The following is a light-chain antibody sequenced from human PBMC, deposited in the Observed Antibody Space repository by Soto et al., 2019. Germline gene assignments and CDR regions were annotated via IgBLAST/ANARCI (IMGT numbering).Light chain of an antibody. CDR3: QQYNNYST. J-gene: IGKJ1*01. Sequence: DIQMTQSPSTLSASVGDRVTITCRASQSISSWLAWYQQKTGKAPKLLIYKASSLESGVPSRFSGSGSGTEFTLTISSLQPDDVATYYCQQYNNYSTFGQGTKVEIK. CDR1: QSISSW. V-gene: IGKV1-5*03. CDR2: KAS.